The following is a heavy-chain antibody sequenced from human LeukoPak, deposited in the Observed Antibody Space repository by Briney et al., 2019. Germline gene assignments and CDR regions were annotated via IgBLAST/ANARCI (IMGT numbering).Heavy chain of an antibody. Sequence: SETLSLTCTVSGGSISSGGYYWSWIRQPPGKGLEWIGYIYHSGSTYYNPSLKSRVTISVDRSKNQFSLKLSSVTAADTAVYYCARDRSSSSDRFDYWGQGTLVTVSS. J-gene: IGHJ4*02. CDR1: GGSISSGGYY. CDR3: ARDRSSSSDRFDY. CDR2: IYHSGST. V-gene: IGHV4-30-2*01. D-gene: IGHD6-6*01.